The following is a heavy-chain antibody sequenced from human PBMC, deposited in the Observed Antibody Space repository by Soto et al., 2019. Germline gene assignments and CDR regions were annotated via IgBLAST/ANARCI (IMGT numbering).Heavy chain of an antibody. J-gene: IGHJ4*02. V-gene: IGHV4-34*01. D-gene: IGHD2-15*01. CDR3: ASSPGYCSGGSCYTFDY. Sequence: SETLSLTCAVYGGCFSGYYWSWIRQPPGKGLEWIVEMNHSGSTNYNPSLKSRVTISVDTSKNQFSLKLSSVTAADTAVYYCASSPGYCSGGSCYTFDYWGQGTLVTVSS. CDR1: GGCFSGYY. CDR2: MNHSGST.